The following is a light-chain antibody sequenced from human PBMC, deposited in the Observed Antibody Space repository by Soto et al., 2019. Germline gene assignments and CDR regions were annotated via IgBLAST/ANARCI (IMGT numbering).Light chain of an antibody. CDR3: AAWDDSLNGHYV. CDR1: SSNIGSNT. Sequence: QSVLTQPPSASGTPGQRVTISCSGSSSNIGSNTVNSYQQLPGTAPKLLIYSSNQRPSGVPDRFSGSKSGTSASLAISGLQSEDEADYYCAAWDDSLNGHYVFGTGTKVTVL. CDR2: SSN. J-gene: IGLJ1*01. V-gene: IGLV1-44*01.